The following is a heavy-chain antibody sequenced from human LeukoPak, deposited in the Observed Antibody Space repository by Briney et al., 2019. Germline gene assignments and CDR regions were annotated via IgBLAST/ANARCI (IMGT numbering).Heavy chain of an antibody. CDR2: IIPIFGTA. Sequence: GASVKVSCKASGGTFSSYAINWVRQAPGQGLEWMGGIIPIFGTASYAQKFQGRVTITADESTSTAYMELSSLRSEDTAMYYCARDLGRSSGWFVGVFMDVWGQGTTVTVSS. D-gene: IGHD6-19*01. J-gene: IGHJ6*02. CDR3: ARDLGRSSGWFVGVFMDV. CDR1: GGTFSSYA. V-gene: IGHV1-69*13.